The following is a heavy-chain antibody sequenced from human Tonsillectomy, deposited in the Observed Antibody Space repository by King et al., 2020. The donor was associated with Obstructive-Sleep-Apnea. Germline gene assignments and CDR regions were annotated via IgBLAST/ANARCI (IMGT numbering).Heavy chain of an antibody. V-gene: IGHV4-38-2*02. J-gene: IGHJ4*02. CDR3: AREAADSSGWYRSVDY. Sequence: QLQESGPGLVKTSETLSLTCTVSGYSISSGYYWGWIRQPPGKGLEWIGSIDHSGSTYYNPSLKSRVTISVDTSKNQFSLKLSSVTAADTAVYYCAREAADSSGWYRSVDYWGQGTLVTVSS. D-gene: IGHD6-19*01. CDR1: GYSISSGYY. CDR2: IDHSGST.